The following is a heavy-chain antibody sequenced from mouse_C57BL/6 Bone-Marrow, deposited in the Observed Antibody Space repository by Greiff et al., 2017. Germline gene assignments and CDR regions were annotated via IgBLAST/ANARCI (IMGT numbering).Heavy chain of an antibody. CDR1: GFSLTSYA. Sequence: VKVVESGPGLVAPSQSLSITCTVSGFSLTSYAISWVRQPPGKGLEWLGVIWTGGGTNYNSALNSRLSISKDNSKSQVFLKMNSLQTDDTARYYCAILTTVSKAMDYWGQGTSVTVSS. CDR3: AILTTVSKAMDY. V-gene: IGHV2-9-1*01. CDR2: IWTGGGT. D-gene: IGHD1-1*01. J-gene: IGHJ4*01.